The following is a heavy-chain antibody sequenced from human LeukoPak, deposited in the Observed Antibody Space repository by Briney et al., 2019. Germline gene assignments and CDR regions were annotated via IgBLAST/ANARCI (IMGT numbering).Heavy chain of an antibody. CDR3: ARDAGESSDDAFDI. CDR1: GGSFSGYY. D-gene: IGHD1-26*01. V-gene: IGHV4-59*01. J-gene: IGHJ3*02. Sequence: SETLSLTCAVYGGSFSGYYWSWIRQPPGKGLEWIGYIYYSGSTNYNPSLKSRVTISVDTSKNQFSLKLSSVTAADTAVYYCARDAGESSDDAFDIGGQGTMVTVSS. CDR2: IYYSGST.